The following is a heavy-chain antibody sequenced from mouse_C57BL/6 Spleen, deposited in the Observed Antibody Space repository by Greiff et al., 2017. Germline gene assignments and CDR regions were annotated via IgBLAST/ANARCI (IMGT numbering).Heavy chain of an antibody. CDR1: GYAFSSSW. Sequence: VQLQQSGPELVKPGASVKISCKASGYAFSSSWMNWVKQRPGKGLEWIGRIYPGDGDTNYNGKFKGKATLTADKSSSTAYMQLSSLTSEDSAVYFCAREKGGCYFDYWGQGTTLTVSS. V-gene: IGHV1-82*01. CDR2: IYPGDGDT. J-gene: IGHJ2*01. CDR3: AREKGGCYFDY.